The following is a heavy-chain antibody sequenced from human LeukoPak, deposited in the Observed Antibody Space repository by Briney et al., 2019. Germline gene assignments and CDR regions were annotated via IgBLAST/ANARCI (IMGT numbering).Heavy chain of an antibody. CDR3: TRGYAYRFDS. D-gene: IGHD3-16*01. J-gene: IGHJ5*01. CDR2: INSAGSST. Sequence: GGSLRLSCAASGFTFSSYWMHWVRQGPGKGLVWVSRINSAGSSTIYADSVKGRFTISRDNAKNTLYLQINSLRAEDTAVYYCTRGYAYRFDSWGQGALVTVSS. CDR1: GFTFSSYW. V-gene: IGHV3-74*01.